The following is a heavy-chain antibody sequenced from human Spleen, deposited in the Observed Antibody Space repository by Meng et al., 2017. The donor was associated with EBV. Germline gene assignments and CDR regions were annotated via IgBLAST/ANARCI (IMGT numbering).Heavy chain of an antibody. CDR1: GGSFTTYY. CDR2: INHRGSA. Sequence: QVQLQQWGAGLLKPSETLSLTCAVDGGSFTTYYWTWIRQPPGKGLEWIGEINHRGSAHYNPSPKSRLTISVDTSKKQFSLKLSSVTAADTAVYYCSRSLGAAGPDYWGQGTLVTVSS. D-gene: IGHD6-13*01. CDR3: SRSLGAAGPDY. J-gene: IGHJ4*02. V-gene: IGHV4-34*01.